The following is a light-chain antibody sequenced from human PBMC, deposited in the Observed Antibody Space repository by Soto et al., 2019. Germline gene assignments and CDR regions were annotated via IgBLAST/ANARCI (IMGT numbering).Light chain of an antibody. CDR3: QQRSNFAT. CDR1: QSVSSY. J-gene: IGKJ1*01. Sequence: EIVLTQYPATLSLSPGERATLSCRASQSVSSYLAWYQQKPGQAPRLLIYDASNRATGIPARFSGSGSGTDFTLTISSLEPEDFAVYYCQQRSNFATFGQGTKVDIK. CDR2: DAS. V-gene: IGKV3-11*01.